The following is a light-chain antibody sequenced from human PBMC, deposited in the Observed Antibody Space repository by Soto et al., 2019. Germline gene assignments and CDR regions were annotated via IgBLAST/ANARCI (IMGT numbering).Light chain of an antibody. Sequence: PVERATLSCRASQSVSTYLAWYQQTPGRPPRLLIYDASKRAPGIPARFSGSGSGTDFTLTVSSLEPEDFAVYYCQQSSNWQGTFGRGTKVDIK. CDR2: DAS. CDR1: QSVSTY. V-gene: IGKV3-11*01. CDR3: QQSSNWQGT. J-gene: IGKJ1*01.